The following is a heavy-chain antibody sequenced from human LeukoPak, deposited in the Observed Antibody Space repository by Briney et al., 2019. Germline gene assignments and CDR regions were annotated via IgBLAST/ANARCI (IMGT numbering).Heavy chain of an antibody. V-gene: IGHV1-18*01. Sequence: ASVKVSCKTSGYTFTTYGINWVRQAPGQGLEWMGWINTYTGKTNYPQRLQGRVTLTTDTSASTAYMDLRSLISDDTAVYYCARFRTYYYDSSGYYGMADYWGQGTLVTVSS. D-gene: IGHD3-22*01. CDR3: ARFRTYYYDSSGYYGMADY. J-gene: IGHJ4*02. CDR1: GYTFTTYG. CDR2: INTYTGKT.